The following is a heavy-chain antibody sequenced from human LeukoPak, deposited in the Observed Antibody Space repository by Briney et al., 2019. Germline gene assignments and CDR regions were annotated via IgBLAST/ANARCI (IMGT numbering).Heavy chain of an antibody. CDR1: GFTFSSYG. V-gene: IGHV3-30*18. D-gene: IGHD6-19*01. J-gene: IGHJ1*01. CDR3: AKGRYSSGWYRSDFQH. CDR2: ISYDGSNK. Sequence: TGGSLRLSCAASGFTFSSYGMSWVRQAPGKGLEWVAVISYDGSNKYYADSVKGRFTISRDNSKNTLYLQMNSLRAEDTAVYYCAKGRYSSGWYRSDFQHWGQGTLVTVSS.